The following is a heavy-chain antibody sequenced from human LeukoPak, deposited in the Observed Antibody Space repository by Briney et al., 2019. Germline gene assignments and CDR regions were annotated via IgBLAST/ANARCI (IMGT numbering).Heavy chain of an antibody. CDR2: IYSGGVT. Sequence: PGGSLRLSCAASGFTVSSNYMSWVRQAPGKGLEWVSLIYSGGVTYYADSVKGRFIISRDNSKNTLFLQMSSLRAEDTAVYYCARAPSGWSDYWYFDLWGRGTLVTVSS. D-gene: IGHD6-19*01. J-gene: IGHJ2*01. V-gene: IGHV3-53*01. CDR3: ARAPSGWSDYWYFDL. CDR1: GFTVSSNY.